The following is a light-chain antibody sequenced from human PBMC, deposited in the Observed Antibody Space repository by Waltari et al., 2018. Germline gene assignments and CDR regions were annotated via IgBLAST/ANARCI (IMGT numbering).Light chain of an antibody. CDR3: QTWGTGVHVV. J-gene: IGLJ2*01. Sequence: QVVLTQSPSASASRGASVKLTCTLSSGHSNYAIAWHQQQPGKGPRFLMKVHSGGTQFKGDGIHDRFTGSSSGAERYLTISSLQSDDEADYYCQTWGTGVHVVFGGGTKLTVL. CDR1: SGHSNYA. V-gene: IGLV4-69*01. CDR2: VHSGGTQ.